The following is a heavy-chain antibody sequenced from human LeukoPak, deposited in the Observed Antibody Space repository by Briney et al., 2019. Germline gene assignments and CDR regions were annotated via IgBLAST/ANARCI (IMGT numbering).Heavy chain of an antibody. CDR3: AKTFQWYYMDV. CDR2: INDDETRT. Sequence: GGSLRLSCAASGFSFSSSWMHWVRQVPGKGLEWVSRINDDETRTTYAESVKGRFTISRDNSKNTLYLQMNSLRAEDTAVYYCAKTFQWYYMDVWGKGTTVTISS. V-gene: IGHV3-74*01. D-gene: IGHD2-8*01. J-gene: IGHJ6*03. CDR1: GFSFSSSW.